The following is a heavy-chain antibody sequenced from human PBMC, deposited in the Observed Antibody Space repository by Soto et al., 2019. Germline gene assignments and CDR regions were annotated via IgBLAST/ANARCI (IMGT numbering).Heavy chain of an antibody. V-gene: IGHV4-59*01. CDR3: ATGGGWLHNSYIRGLYFDY. CDR2: ISYTGST. Sequence: SETLSLTCTVSGGSLIGSYCSWIRKSPGKSLEWIASISYTGSTTHNPSLKSRVTLSVDTSKNQFSLSLTSVTPADTAAYYCATGGGWLHNSYIRGLYFDYWGQGVLGTVYS. D-gene: IGHD3-3*02. J-gene: IGHJ4*02. CDR1: GGSLIGSY.